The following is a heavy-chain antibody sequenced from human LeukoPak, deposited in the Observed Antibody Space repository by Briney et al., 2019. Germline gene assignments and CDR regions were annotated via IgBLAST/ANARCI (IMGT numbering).Heavy chain of an antibody. CDR2: IKQDGSEK. V-gene: IGHV3-7*01. D-gene: IGHD2-15*01. Sequence: GGSLRVSCAASEFTFSSYWMTWVRQAPGKGLEWVADIKQDGSEKYYVDSVKGRFTISRQNAKNSLFLQMNSLRAEDTAVYYCARHRSGGSQDDAFDIWGQGTMVTVSS. CDR3: ARHRSGGSQDDAFDI. J-gene: IGHJ3*02. CDR1: EFTFSSYW.